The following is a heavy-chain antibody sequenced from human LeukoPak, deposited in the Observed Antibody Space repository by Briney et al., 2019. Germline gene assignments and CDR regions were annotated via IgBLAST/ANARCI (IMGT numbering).Heavy chain of an antibody. D-gene: IGHD3-10*01. CDR1: GYTFTSYD. CDR3: ALSTLWFGEFWDY. J-gene: IGHJ4*02. V-gene: IGHV1-8*01. CDR2: MNPNSGNT. Sequence: GSVKVSCKASGYTFTSYDINWVRQATGQGLEWMGWMNPNSGNTGYAQEFQGRVTMTRNTSISTAYMELSSLRSEDTAVYYCALSTLWFGEFWDYWGQGTLVTVSS.